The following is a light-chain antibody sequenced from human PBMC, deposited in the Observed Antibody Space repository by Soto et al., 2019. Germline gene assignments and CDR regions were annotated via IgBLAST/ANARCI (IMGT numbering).Light chain of an antibody. CDR1: SSNIGRNT. CDR3: AAWDDSLNAWA. J-gene: IGLJ3*02. CDR2: SSD. V-gene: IGLV1-44*01. Sequence: QSVPTQPHSASGTPGQRVTISCSGSSSNIGRNTVKWYRQLPGTAPKLLIGSSDQRPSGVPDRFSGSQSGTSASLAISGLQSEDEADCVCAAWDDSLNAWAFGGGTKLTVL.